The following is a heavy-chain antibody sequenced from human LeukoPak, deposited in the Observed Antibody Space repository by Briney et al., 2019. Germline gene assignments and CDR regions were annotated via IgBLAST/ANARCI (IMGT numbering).Heavy chain of an antibody. CDR2: IWYDGSYK. Sequence: GGSLRLSCAASGFTFSSYGMHWVRQAPGKGLEWVAVIWYDGSYKYYVDSVKGRFTISRDNSKNTLYLQMNSLRAEDTAVYYCAKGATRAYFDYWGQGTLVTVSS. CDR3: AKGATRAYFDY. J-gene: IGHJ4*02. V-gene: IGHV3-33*06. CDR1: GFTFSSYG.